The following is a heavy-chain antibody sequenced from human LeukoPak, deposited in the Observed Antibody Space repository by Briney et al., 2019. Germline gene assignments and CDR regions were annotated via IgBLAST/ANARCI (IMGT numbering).Heavy chain of an antibody. V-gene: IGHV3-30*03. Sequence: GRSLRLSWAASGFTFNSHGVHWVRQAPGKGLEWVAVISYDGIILDSAGSVKGRFTTPRDNSKNTLYLQINSLRAEDTAVYYCVGELLTAGGTIGAFDIWGHRTTVTVSS. J-gene: IGHJ3*02. D-gene: IGHD6-13*01. CDR2: ISYDGIIL. CDR1: GFTFNSHG. CDR3: VGELLTAGGTIGAFDI.